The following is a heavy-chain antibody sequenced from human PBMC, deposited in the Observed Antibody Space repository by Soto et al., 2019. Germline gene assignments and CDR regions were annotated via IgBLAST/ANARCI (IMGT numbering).Heavy chain of an antibody. J-gene: IGHJ4*02. D-gene: IGHD6-13*01. CDR3: ASGRGYSSSWTYFDY. CDR2: ISGSGGST. Sequence: GGSLRLSCAASGFTFSSYAMSWVRQAPGKGLEWVSAISGSGGSTYYADSVKGRFTISRDNSKNTLYLQMNSLRAEDTAVYYCASGRGYSSSWTYFDYWGQGTLVTVSS. CDR1: GFTFSSYA. V-gene: IGHV3-23*01.